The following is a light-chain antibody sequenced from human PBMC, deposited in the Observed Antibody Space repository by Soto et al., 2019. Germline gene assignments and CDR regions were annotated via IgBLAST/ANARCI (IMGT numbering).Light chain of an antibody. CDR3: CSYTTSLTYV. V-gene: IGLV2-8*01. CDR1: SSDVGAYNY. Sequence: QSALTQPPSASGSPGQTVAISCTGSSSDVGAYNYVSWYQQHPGKAPKLMIYDVTERPSGVPNRFSGSKSGNTASLTVSGLQPEDEADYSCCSYTTSLTYVFGTGTQLTVL. CDR2: DVT. J-gene: IGLJ1*01.